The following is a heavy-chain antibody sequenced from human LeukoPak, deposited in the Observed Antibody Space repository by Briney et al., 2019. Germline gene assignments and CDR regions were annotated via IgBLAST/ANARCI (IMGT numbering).Heavy chain of an antibody. V-gene: IGHV3-30*18. CDR2: ISYDGSNK. Sequence: GGSLRLSCAASGFTFSSYGTHWVRQAPGKGLEWVAVISYDGSNKYYADSVKGRFTISRDNSKNTLYLQMNSLRAEDTAVYYCAKEGGYYDSSGYSYYFDYWGQGTLVTVSS. D-gene: IGHD3-22*01. J-gene: IGHJ4*02. CDR3: AKEGGYYDSSGYSYYFDY. CDR1: GFTFSSYG.